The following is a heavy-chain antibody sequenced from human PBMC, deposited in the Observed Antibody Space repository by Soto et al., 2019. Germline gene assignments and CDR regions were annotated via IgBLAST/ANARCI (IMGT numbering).Heavy chain of an antibody. CDR2: INHSGNT. CDR3: ARLTRDYYYYYYFGLDV. J-gene: IGHJ6*02. V-gene: IGHV4-34*01. Sequence: QVQLQQWGAGLLKPSETLSLTCAAYGVSFSDYYWSWIRQSPGKGLAWIGEINHSGNTLYNPSLMTRVTISVDTSKSQFSLKLSSVTAADTAVYYCARLTRDYYYYYYFGLDVWGHGTTVTVSS. CDR1: GVSFSDYY. D-gene: IGHD4-17*01.